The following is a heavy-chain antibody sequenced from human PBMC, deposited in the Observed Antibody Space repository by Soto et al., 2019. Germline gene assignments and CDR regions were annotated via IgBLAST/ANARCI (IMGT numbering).Heavy chain of an antibody. CDR3: ARASYYYDGSGYHGY. V-gene: IGHV3-21*01. Sequence: EVQLVESGGGLVKPGGSLRLSCAASGFTLSSYSMNWVRQAPGKGLEWVSSISSSGSYIYYADSVKGRFTISRDNAKNSLYLQMNSLRAEDTAVYYCARASYYYDGSGYHGYWGQGTLVTVSS. CDR1: GFTLSSYS. CDR2: ISSSGSYI. J-gene: IGHJ4*02. D-gene: IGHD3-22*01.